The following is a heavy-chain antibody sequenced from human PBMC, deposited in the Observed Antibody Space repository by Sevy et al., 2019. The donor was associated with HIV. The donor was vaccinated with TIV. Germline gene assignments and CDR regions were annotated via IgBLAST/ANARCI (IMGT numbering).Heavy chain of an antibody. J-gene: IGHJ5*02. V-gene: IGHV1-24*01. CDR3: ATVGLTYYSGSSSYQGDRFDP. CDR1: GYTLTNLA. Sequence: ASVKVSCKVSGYTLTNLAIHWVRQAPGKGLEWMGDFDPQDDEILYAQRFQGRLTMTEDTSTETAYMELSSLTSEDTAVYYCATVGLTYYSGSSSYQGDRFDPWGQGTLVTVSS. D-gene: IGHD2-15*01. CDR2: FDPQDDEI.